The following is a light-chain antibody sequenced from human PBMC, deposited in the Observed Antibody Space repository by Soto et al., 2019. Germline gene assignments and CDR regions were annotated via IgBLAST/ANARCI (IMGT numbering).Light chain of an antibody. V-gene: IGKV3-11*01. CDR2: DAS. Sequence: EIVLTQSPGTLSLSPGERATLSCRASQSVSSYLAWYQQKPGQAPRLLIYDASNRATGIPARFSGSGSGTDFTLTISSLEPEDFAVYYCQQRSNWVFGGETKVDI. CDR1: QSVSSY. J-gene: IGKJ4*01. CDR3: QQRSNWV.